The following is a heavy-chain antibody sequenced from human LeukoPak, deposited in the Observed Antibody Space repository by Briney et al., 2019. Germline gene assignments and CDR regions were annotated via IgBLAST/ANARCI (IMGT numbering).Heavy chain of an antibody. CDR1: GFTFSDYY. D-gene: IGHD5-18*01. Sequence: GGSLRLSCAASGFTFSDYYMSWIRQAPGKGLEWLSYMSSSGSIIWYADSVKGGLTISRDNAKNSLYLQMNSLRAEDTAVYYCANGYSYVRTYWGEGTLVTVSS. V-gene: IGHV3-11*01. J-gene: IGHJ4*02. CDR3: ANGYSYVRTY. CDR2: MSSSGSII.